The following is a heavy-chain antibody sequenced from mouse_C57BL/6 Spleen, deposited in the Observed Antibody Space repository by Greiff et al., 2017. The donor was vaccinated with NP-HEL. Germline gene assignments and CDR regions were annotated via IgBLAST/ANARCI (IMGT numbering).Heavy chain of an antibody. CDR1: GYAFSSSW. CDR2: IYPGDGDT. Sequence: VQLQQSGPELVKPGASVKISCKASGYAFSSSWMNWVKQRPGKGLEWIGRIYPGDGDTNYNGKFKGKATLTADKSSSTAYMQLSSLTSEDSAVYFCASDSSGYPDYWGQGTTLTVSS. J-gene: IGHJ2*01. V-gene: IGHV1-82*01. D-gene: IGHD3-2*02. CDR3: ASDSSGYPDY.